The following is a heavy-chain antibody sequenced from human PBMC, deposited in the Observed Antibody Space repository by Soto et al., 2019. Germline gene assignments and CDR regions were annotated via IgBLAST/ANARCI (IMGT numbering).Heavy chain of an antibody. CDR1: GDSISIRRYS. Sequence: AETRSLTCTFPGDSISIRRYSWGWIRQPPGKGIEWIGSIYYSGSTYNNPSLRSRVSMSIDTSKDQFSLRLKSVTAADTALYFCARQRTSVVTKAYFDVWGPGSLVTVSS. D-gene: IGHD2-21*02. V-gene: IGHV4-39*01. J-gene: IGHJ4*02. CDR2: IYYSGST. CDR3: ARQRTSVVTKAYFDV.